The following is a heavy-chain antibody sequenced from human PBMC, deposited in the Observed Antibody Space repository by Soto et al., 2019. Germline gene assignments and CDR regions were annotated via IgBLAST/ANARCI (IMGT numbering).Heavy chain of an antibody. Sequence: GASVKVSCKASGYTFTSYYMHWVRQAPGQGLEWMGIINPSGGSTSYAQKFQGRVTMTRDTSTSTDYMELSSLRSEDTAVYYCARDGVTMVRGVIITFYYYMDVWGKGTTVTVSS. D-gene: IGHD3-10*01. CDR2: INPSGGST. J-gene: IGHJ6*03. CDR1: GYTFTSYY. CDR3: ARDGVTMVRGVIITFYYYMDV. V-gene: IGHV1-46*03.